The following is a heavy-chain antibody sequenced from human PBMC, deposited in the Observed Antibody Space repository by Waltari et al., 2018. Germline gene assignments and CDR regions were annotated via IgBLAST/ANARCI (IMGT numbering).Heavy chain of an antibody. CDR2: MTGNGGST. V-gene: IGHV3-23*01. Sequence: EVQLLESGGGLVQPGGSLRLSCAASGLTFNAYAMSWVRQAPGKGLEWVSGMTGNGGSTFYADSVKGRFTISRDNSKNTLYLQMNSLRAEDTAVYYCARGAGGGPIDYWGQGTLVTVSS. CDR3: ARGAGGGPIDY. CDR1: GLTFNAYA. J-gene: IGHJ4*02. D-gene: IGHD3-16*01.